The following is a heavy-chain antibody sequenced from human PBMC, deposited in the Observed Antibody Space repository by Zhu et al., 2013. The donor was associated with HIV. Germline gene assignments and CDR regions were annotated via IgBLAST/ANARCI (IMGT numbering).Heavy chain of an antibody. Sequence: QVLLVQSGAELKKPGTSVKVSCKASGGTISNYSITWVRQVTGQGLEWMGRMKTNSGNTGYAKKFQGRVTFTRNTSIDTAYMELSSLTSEDTAVYYCARGQWELPLLHEYWGQGTLVTVSS. CDR3: ARGQWELPLLHEY. D-gene: IGHD1-26*01. CDR2: MKTNSGNT. V-gene: IGHV1-8*03. J-gene: IGHJ4*02. CDR1: GGTISNYS.